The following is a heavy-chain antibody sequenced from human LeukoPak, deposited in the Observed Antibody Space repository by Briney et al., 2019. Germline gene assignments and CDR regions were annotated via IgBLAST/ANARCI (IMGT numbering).Heavy chain of an antibody. V-gene: IGHV3-23*01. CDR2: INDGGYNT. D-gene: IGHD4-23*01. CDR3: AKKETVVSPGNYFDH. Sequence: GGSLRLSCAASGFTFSTYDMNWVRQAPGKGLEWVAAINDGGYNTSYADSVRGRFTISRDNAKNTLYLQMNSLRAEDTAVYYCAKKETVVSPGNYFDHWGQGTLVTVSS. J-gene: IGHJ4*02. CDR1: GFTFSTYD.